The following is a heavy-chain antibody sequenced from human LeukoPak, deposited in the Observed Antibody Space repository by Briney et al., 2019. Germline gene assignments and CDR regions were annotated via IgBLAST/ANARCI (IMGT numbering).Heavy chain of an antibody. CDR3: ARSQAVTGTT. D-gene: IGHD1-7*01. Sequence: SETLSLTCTVSGGSISSGGYYWSWIRQTPGKGLEYIGYIYYSGSTYCNPSLKSRVTISVDTSKNQFSLKLSSVTAADTAVYYCARSQAVTGTTWGQGTLVTVSS. CDR2: IYYSGST. V-gene: IGHV4-30-4*08. J-gene: IGHJ4*02. CDR1: GGSISSGGYY.